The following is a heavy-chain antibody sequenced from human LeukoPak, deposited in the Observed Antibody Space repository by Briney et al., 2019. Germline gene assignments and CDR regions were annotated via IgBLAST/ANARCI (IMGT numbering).Heavy chain of an antibody. V-gene: IGHV4-39*01. CDR1: GGSISSSFYY. D-gene: IGHD5-18*01. CDR3: ARLIGYSYGQIDY. Sequence: PSETLSLTCIVTGGSISSSFYYWGWIRQPPGKGLEWIGSSYYSGSTDYNPSLKSRGTISVETSKNQFSLKLSSVTAADTAVYYCARLIGYSYGQIDYWGQGTLVTVPS. J-gene: IGHJ4*02. CDR2: SYYSGST.